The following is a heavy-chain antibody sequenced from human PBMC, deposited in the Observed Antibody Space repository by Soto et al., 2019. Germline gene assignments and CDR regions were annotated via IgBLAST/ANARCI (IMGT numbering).Heavy chain of an antibody. V-gene: IGHV1-46*03. CDR3: ARAGNDYGDYGV. Sequence: ASVKVSCKASGYTFTSYYIHWVRQAPGQGLEWMGKINPSGGSTSYAQNFQGRVTMSRDTSTSTVYMELSSLRSEDTAVYYCARAGNDYGDYGVWGQGTMVTVS. CDR1: GYTFTSYY. D-gene: IGHD4-17*01. CDR2: INPSGGST. J-gene: IGHJ3*01.